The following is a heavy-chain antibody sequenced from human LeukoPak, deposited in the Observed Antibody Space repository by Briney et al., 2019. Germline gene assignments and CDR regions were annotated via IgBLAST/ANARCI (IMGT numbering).Heavy chain of an antibody. CDR1: GFTFSSYA. J-gene: IGHJ3*02. D-gene: IGHD2-2*03. CDR2: ISDDGSNK. Sequence: HTGGPLRLSCAASGFTFSSYAMHWVRQAPGKGLEWVAVISDDGSNKYYADSVKGRFTISRDNSKNTLYLQMNSLRAEDTAVYYCARVDDLDAFDMWGQGTMVTVSS. CDR3: ARVDDLDAFDM. V-gene: IGHV3-30*04.